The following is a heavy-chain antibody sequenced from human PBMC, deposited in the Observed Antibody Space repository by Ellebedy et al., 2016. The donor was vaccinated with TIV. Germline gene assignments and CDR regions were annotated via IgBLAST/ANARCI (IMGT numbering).Heavy chain of an antibody. Sequence: GESLKISCAASGFTFSSYAMGWVRQAPGKGLEWISVISDSGGATYYADPLKGRFTTSRDNSNDMVYLQINSLRPADTAVYYCAKDSGLSGWYFDYWGQGTLVTVSS. CDR2: ISDSGGAT. J-gene: IGHJ4*02. CDR3: AKDSGLSGWYFDY. CDR1: GFTFSSYA. V-gene: IGHV3-23*01. D-gene: IGHD6-19*01.